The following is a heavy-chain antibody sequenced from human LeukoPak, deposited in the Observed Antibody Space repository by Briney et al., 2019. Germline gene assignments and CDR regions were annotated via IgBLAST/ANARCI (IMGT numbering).Heavy chain of an antibody. CDR1: GFTFSSYT. D-gene: IGHD3-10*01. Sequence: GGSLRLSCAASGFTFSSYTMYWVRQAPGKGPEYVSAISSNGGSTYYANSVKGRFTISRDNSKNTLYLQMGSLRAEDMAVYYCAREPPYGYFDYWGQGTLVTVSS. CDR2: ISSNGGST. CDR3: AREPPYGYFDY. V-gene: IGHV3-64*01. J-gene: IGHJ4*02.